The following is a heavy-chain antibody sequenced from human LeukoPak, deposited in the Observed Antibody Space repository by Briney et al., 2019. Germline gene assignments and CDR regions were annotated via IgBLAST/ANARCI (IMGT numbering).Heavy chain of an antibody. CDR1: GFTFSSYA. D-gene: IGHD3-22*01. CDR2: ISGSGGST. Sequence: PGGSLRLSCAASGFTFSSYAMSWVRQAPGKGLEWDSAISGSGGSTYYADSGKGRFTSSRDKAKNTLYLQMNSLRAEDTAVYYCAKGDYDSSGYYYPIYYFDYWGQGTLVTVSS. J-gene: IGHJ4*02. CDR3: AKGDYDSSGYYYPIYYFDY. V-gene: IGHV3-23*01.